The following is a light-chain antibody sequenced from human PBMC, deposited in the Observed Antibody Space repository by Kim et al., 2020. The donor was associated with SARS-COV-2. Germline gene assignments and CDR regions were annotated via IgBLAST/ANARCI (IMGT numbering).Light chain of an antibody. Sequence: AASVGDRVTITCRASQSISRSVAWYQQKPGKAPKLLIYKASGLESGVPSRFSGSGSGTEFTLTISSLQPDDFATYYCQQYNNLWTFGQGTKVDIK. V-gene: IGKV1-5*03. CDR3: QQYNNLWT. CDR1: QSISRS. CDR2: KAS. J-gene: IGKJ1*01.